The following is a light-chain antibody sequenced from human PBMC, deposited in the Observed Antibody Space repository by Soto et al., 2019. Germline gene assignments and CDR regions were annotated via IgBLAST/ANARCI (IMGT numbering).Light chain of an antibody. CDR3: QQYGNSPA. V-gene: IGKV3-20*01. J-gene: IGKJ4*01. Sequence: EIVLTQSPGTLSLSPGERATLSCRTSQSVSSSYLAWYQQKPGQAPRLLIYGASSRATGIPDRFSGSGSGTDFTLTINRLEPEDFAVYYCQQYGNSPAFGGGTKVEIK. CDR2: GAS. CDR1: QSVSSSY.